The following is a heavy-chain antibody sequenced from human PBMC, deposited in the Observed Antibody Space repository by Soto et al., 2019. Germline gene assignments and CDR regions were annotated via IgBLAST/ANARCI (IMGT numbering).Heavy chain of an antibody. V-gene: IGHV3-23*01. Sequence: GGSLRLSCATSGFTFSNYAMNWVRQAPGKGLEWVSSISNSGGSTYYADSVKGRFTISRDNSKNTLYLQMNSLRAEDTAVYYCAKGIGGWFGEKIDYWGQGTLVTVSS. CDR1: GFTFSNYA. CDR2: ISNSGGST. J-gene: IGHJ4*02. CDR3: AKGIGGWFGEKIDY. D-gene: IGHD3-10*01.